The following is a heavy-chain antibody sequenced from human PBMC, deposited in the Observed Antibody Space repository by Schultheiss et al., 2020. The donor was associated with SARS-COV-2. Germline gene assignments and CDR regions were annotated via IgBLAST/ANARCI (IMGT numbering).Heavy chain of an antibody. D-gene: IGHD3-10*01. J-gene: IGHJ4*02. CDR1: GLTFSRFG. CDR3: AKDLVGFGEDDDY. V-gene: IGHV3-30*18. Sequence: GGSLRLSCAASGLTFSRFGMHWVRQAPGKGLEWMATISYDGSISYYADSVKGRFTISRDNAKNTLFLQMNRLRAEDTAVYYCAKDLVGFGEDDDYWGQGTLVTVSS. CDR2: ISYDGSIS.